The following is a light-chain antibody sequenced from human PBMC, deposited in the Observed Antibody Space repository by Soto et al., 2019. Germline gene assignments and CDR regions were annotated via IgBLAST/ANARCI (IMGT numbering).Light chain of an antibody. CDR2: DTS. Sequence: QAVVTQEPSLTVSPGGTVTLTCGSSTGAVTSGHYPYWFQQKPGQAPRTLIYDTSTQHSWTPARFSGSLLGGKAALTLSGAQPEDEADYYCLLSYSGVRVFGTGTKVTVL. CDR1: TGAVTSGHY. J-gene: IGLJ1*01. V-gene: IGLV7-46*01. CDR3: LLSYSGVRV.